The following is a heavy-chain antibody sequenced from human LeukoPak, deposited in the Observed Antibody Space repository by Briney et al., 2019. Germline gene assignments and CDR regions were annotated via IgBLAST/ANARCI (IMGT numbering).Heavy chain of an antibody. CDR1: GGSISSSSYY. V-gene: IGHV4-39*01. CDR3: ARLEQQLVPRPPHYYYYYMDV. J-gene: IGHJ6*03. D-gene: IGHD6-13*01. Sequence: PSETLSLTCTVSGGSISSSSYYWGWIRQPPGKGLEWIGSISYSGSTYYNPSLKSRVTISVDTSKNQFSLKLSSVTAADTAVYYCARLEQQLVPRPPHYYYYYMDVWGKGTTVTVSS. CDR2: ISYSGST.